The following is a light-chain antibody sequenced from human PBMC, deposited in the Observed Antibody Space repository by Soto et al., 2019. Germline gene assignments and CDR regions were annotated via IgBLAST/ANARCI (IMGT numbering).Light chain of an antibody. J-gene: IGKJ4*01. CDR2: GAS. V-gene: IGKV1-39*01. Sequence: DIQMTQSPSSMSASVGDRVTITCRASQSISSYLNWYRQKPGKAPKLLIYGASSLQSGVPSRFSGSGSGTDFTLTISSLQPEDVATYYCQQSYSNPTFGGGTKVEIK. CDR1: QSISSY. CDR3: QQSYSNPT.